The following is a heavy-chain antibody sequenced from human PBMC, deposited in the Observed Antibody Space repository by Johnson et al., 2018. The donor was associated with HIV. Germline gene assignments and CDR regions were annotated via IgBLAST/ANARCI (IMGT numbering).Heavy chain of an antibody. D-gene: IGHD3-9*01. J-gene: IGHJ3*01. CDR2: INSDGSGT. Sequence: VQLVESGGGLVQPGGSLRLSCAASGFTFSSYWMHWVRQAPGKGLVWVSRINSDGSGTSHADSVKGRFTISSDNARNTLYLQMNSLRAEDTAVYYCAREQELRCFDWLPRRNDALDLWGQGTMVTVSS. CDR1: GFTFSSYW. CDR3: AREQELRCFDWLPRRNDALDL. V-gene: IGHV3-74*01.